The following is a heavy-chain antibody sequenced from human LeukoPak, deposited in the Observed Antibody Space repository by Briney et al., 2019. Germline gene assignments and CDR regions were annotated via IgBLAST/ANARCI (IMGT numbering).Heavy chain of an antibody. CDR2: INHSGST. Sequence: SETLSLTCAVYGGSFSGYYWNWIRQPPRKGLEWIGEINHSGSTNYNPSLKSRVTISVDTSKNQFSLKLSSVTAADTAVYYCARRASPITMIRGAIDYWGQGTLVTVSS. D-gene: IGHD3-10*01. CDR1: GGSFSGYY. CDR3: ARRASPITMIRGAIDY. J-gene: IGHJ4*02. V-gene: IGHV4-34*01.